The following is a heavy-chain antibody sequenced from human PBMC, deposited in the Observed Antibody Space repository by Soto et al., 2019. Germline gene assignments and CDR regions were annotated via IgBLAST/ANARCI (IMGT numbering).Heavy chain of an antibody. CDR3: ARGLMGGVTLRFGNAFDI. Sequence: SETLSLTCAVYGGSFSGYYWSWIRQPPGKGLEWIGEINHSGSTNYNPSLKSRVTISVDTSKNQFSLKLSSVTAADTAVYYCARGLMGGVTLRFGNAFDIWGQGTMVTVSS. D-gene: IGHD2-8*02. J-gene: IGHJ3*02. CDR1: GGSFSGYY. CDR2: INHSGST. V-gene: IGHV4-34*01.